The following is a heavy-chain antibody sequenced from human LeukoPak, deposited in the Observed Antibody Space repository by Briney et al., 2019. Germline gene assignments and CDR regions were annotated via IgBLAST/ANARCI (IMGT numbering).Heavy chain of an antibody. CDR2: INPNSGGT. V-gene: IGHV1-2*02. Sequence: GASVKVSCKASGYTFTGYYMHWVRQAPGQGLEWMGWINPNSGGTNYAQKFQGRVTMTRDTSISTAYMELSRLRSDDTAVYYCARGHFDWLLYRWFDPWGQGTLVTVSS. D-gene: IGHD3-9*01. CDR1: GYTFTGYY. J-gene: IGHJ5*02. CDR3: ARGHFDWLLYRWFDP.